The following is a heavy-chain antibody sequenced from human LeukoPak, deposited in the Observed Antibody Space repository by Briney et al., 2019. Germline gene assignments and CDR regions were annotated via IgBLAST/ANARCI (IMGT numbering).Heavy chain of an antibody. V-gene: IGHV3-30*14. Sequence: GGSLRLSCAASGFTFSSYAMHWVRQAPGKGLEWVAVISYDGSNKYYADSVKGRFTISRDNSKNTLYLQMNSLRAEDTAVYYCARAPDDGNGSIDFWGQGTLVTVSS. D-gene: IGHD4-11*01. CDR3: ARAPDDGNGSIDF. CDR2: ISYDGSNK. CDR1: GFTFSSYA. J-gene: IGHJ4*02.